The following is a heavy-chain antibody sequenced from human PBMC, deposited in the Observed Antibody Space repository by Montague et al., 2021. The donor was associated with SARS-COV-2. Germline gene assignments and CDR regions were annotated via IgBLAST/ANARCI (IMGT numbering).Heavy chain of an antibody. CDR3: ARHVHDIWTGGYRYWWFDP. D-gene: IGHD3-9*01. CDR1: GASFSSYH. CDR2: VFHSGST. V-gene: IGHV4-59*08. Sequence: SETLSLTCTVSGASFSSYHWTWIRQPPGRGLEWIGDVFHSGSTTYNPSLQSRVTISVDTYKNQFSLKLSSVTAADTAVYFCARHVHDIWTGGYRYWWFDPWGQGTLVTVSS. J-gene: IGHJ5*02.